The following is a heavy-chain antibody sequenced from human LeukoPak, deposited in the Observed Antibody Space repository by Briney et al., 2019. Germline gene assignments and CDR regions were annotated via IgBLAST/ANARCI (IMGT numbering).Heavy chain of an antibody. Sequence: SVKVSCKASGYTFTGYYMHWVRQAPGQRLEWMGGVIPMFGTANYAQKFQGRVTITADKSTGTVYMELRSLTSEDTAVYYCARGELLWFGELYRIDAFDIWGQGTMVIVSS. V-gene: IGHV1-69*06. D-gene: IGHD3-10*01. J-gene: IGHJ3*02. CDR1: GYTFTGYY. CDR3: ARGELLWFGELYRIDAFDI. CDR2: VIPMFGTA.